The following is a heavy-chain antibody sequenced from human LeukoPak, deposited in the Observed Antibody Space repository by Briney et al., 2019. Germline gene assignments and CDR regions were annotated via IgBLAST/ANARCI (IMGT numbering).Heavy chain of an antibody. D-gene: IGHD3-22*01. CDR1: GYSFTSYW. J-gene: IGHJ4*02. Sequence: GESLKISCKGSGYSFTSYWVGWVRQMPGKGLEWMGIIYPGDSDTRYSPSFQGQVTISADKSISTAYLQWSSLKASDTAMYYCETQADDSSAYQSFDYWGQGTLVTVSS. CDR3: ETQADDSSAYQSFDY. CDR2: IYPGDSDT. V-gene: IGHV5-51*01.